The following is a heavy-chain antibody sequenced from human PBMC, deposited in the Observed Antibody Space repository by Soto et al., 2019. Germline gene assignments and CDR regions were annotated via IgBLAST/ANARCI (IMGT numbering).Heavy chain of an antibody. V-gene: IGHV3-33*01. Sequence: QVQLVESGGGVVQPGRSLRLSCAASGFTFSSYGMHWVRQAPGKGLEWVAVIWYDGSNKYYADSVKGRFTISRDNSKNTLYQQINSLRAEDTAVYYCARDAGFGYGRHMDVWGKGTTVTVSS. CDR2: IWYDGSNK. J-gene: IGHJ6*03. CDR1: GFTFSSYG. CDR3: ARDAGFGYGRHMDV. D-gene: IGHD5-12*01.